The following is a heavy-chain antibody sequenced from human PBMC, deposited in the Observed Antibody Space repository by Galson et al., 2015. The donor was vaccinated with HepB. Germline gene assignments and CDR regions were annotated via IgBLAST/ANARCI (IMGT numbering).Heavy chain of an antibody. CDR3: ARHAGYSSTYDAFDV. J-gene: IGHJ3*01. CDR1: GGSISSTAYY. CDR2: VHHSGST. Sequence: LSLTCNVSGGSISSTAYYWGWVRQPPGKGLEWIGSVHHSGSTYYNPSLKSRVTLSVDTSKNQFSLKLNSVTAADTAIYYCARHAGYSSTYDAFDVWGQGTLVTVSS. D-gene: IGHD6-13*01. V-gene: IGHV4-39*01.